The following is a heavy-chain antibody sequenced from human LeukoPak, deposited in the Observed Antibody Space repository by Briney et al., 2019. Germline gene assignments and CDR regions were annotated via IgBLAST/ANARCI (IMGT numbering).Heavy chain of an antibody. CDR2: INHSGNT. CDR3: ARGGSVVRGGNWFDP. V-gene: IGHV4-34*01. J-gene: IGHJ5*02. CDR1: GGSFSGYY. Sequence: SETLSLTCVVYGGSFSGYYWSWLRQPPGKGLEWIGEINHSGNTNYNPSLKSRVTIAVDTSKNQFSLKLSSVTAADTAVYYCARGGSVVRGGNWFDPWGQGTLVTVSS. D-gene: IGHD3-10*01.